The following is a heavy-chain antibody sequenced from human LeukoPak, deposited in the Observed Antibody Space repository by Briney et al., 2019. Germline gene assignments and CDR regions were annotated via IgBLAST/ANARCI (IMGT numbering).Heavy chain of an antibody. CDR1: GFTFRSYA. CDR2: ISVSGGGT. J-gene: IGHJ4*02. D-gene: IGHD1-26*01. CDR3: AKDRGRYRNNYFDY. V-gene: IGHV3-23*01. Sequence: GRSLRLSCAASGFTFRSYAMRWVRQAPEKGLEWVATISVSGGGTYYADSVRGRFTICRDDPENTLYLQMHSLRAEDTAVYYCAKDRGRYRNNYFDYWGQGNLVTVSS.